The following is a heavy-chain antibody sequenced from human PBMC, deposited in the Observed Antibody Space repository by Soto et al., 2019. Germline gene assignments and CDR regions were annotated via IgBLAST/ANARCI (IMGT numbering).Heavy chain of an antibody. CDR1: GGTFSSYA. CDR3: ARELSDCSGGSCTNWFDP. J-gene: IGHJ5*02. D-gene: IGHD2-15*01. CDR2: IIPIFGTA. Sequence: QVQLVQSGAEVKKPGSSVKVSCKASGGTFSSYAISWVRQAPGQGLEWMGGIIPIFGTANYAQKFQGRVTITADESTSTAYMEQSSLRSEDTAVYYCARELSDCSGGSCTNWFDPWGQGTLVTVSS. V-gene: IGHV1-69*12.